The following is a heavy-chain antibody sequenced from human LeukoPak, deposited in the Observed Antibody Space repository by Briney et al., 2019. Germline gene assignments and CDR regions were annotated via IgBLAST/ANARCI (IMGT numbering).Heavy chain of an antibody. D-gene: IGHD3-22*01. J-gene: IGHJ4*02. CDR2: ISGGGSNT. CDR3: AKGAIIVAQTYDY. Sequence: GGSLRLSCAASGFTFSSYAMSWVRQAPGKGLEWVSAISGGGSNTYYADSVQGRFTISRDNSKNTLYLQMNSLRAEDTAVYYCAKGAIIVAQTYDYWSQGTLVTVSS. V-gene: IGHV3-23*01. CDR1: GFTFSSYA.